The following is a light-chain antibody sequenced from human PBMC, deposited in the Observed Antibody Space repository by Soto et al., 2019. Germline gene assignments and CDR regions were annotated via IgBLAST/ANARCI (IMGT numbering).Light chain of an antibody. V-gene: IGKV3-11*01. J-gene: IGKJ4*01. CDR1: QSVSSY. CDR3: QQRSNWAGT. Sequence: EIVLTQSPATLSLSPGERATLSCRASQSVSSYLAWYQQKPGQAPRLLIYDTPNRATGIPARFSGSGSGTDFTLTISNLEPEDFAVYYCQQRSNWAGTFGGGTKVEIK. CDR2: DTP.